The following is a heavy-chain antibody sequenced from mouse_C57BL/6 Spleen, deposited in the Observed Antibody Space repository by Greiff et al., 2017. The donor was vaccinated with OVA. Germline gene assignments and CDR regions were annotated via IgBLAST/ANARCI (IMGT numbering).Heavy chain of an antibody. V-gene: IGHV3-6*01. CDR3: ARDHYYGSSSY. CDR1: GYSITSGYY. D-gene: IGHD1-1*01. CDR2: ISYDGSN. Sequence: DVKLQESGPGLVKPSQSLSLTCSVTGYSITSGYYWNWIRQFPGNKLEWMGYISYDGSNNYNPSLKNRISITRDTSKNQFFLKLNSVTTEDTATYYCARDHYYGSSSYWGQGTTLTVSS. J-gene: IGHJ2*01.